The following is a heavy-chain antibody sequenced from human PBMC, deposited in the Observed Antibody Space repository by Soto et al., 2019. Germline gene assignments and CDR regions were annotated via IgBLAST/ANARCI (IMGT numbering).Heavy chain of an antibody. J-gene: IGHJ6*02. V-gene: IGHV1-18*01. Sequence: QVLLVQSGAEVKRPGASVKVSCKASGYTFSNYGITWVRQAPGTELEWLGWVTAFNCDTNYAQNVRDRVTLTTDPSTETSYMELRSLRPDDTAVYYCARDVRVSFYYYGMDVWGQGTTVIVSS. D-gene: IGHD3-10*02. CDR3: ARDVRVSFYYYGMDV. CDR1: GYTFSNYG. CDR2: VTAFNCDT.